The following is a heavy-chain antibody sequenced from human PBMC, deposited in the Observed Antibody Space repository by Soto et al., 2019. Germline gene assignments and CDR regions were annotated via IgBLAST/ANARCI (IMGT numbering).Heavy chain of an antibody. V-gene: IGHV3-11*01. J-gene: IGHJ4*02. CDR3: ASGTNGAFFVY. Sequence: QVQLVESGGGLVKPGGSLRLSCAASGFTFSDYYMSWFRQAPGKGLEWVSYISSRSSTIFYADSVKGRFTISRDNVKNSLYLQMNSLRAEDTAVYYCASGTNGAFFVYWGQGILVTVSS. CDR2: ISSRSSTI. D-gene: IGHD2-8*01. CDR1: GFTFSDYY.